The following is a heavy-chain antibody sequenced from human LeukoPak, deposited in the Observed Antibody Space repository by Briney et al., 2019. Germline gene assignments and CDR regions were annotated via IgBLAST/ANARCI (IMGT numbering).Heavy chain of an antibody. CDR1: GGSISSYY. CDR3: ARMCFDYGGNSSPFDY. Sequence: SETLSLTCTVSGGSISSYYWSWIRQPPGKGLEWIGYIYYSGSTNYNPSPKSRVTISVDTSKNQFSLKLSSVTAADTAVYYCARMCFDYGGNSSPFDYWGQGTLVTVSS. J-gene: IGHJ4*02. V-gene: IGHV4-59*08. D-gene: IGHD4-23*01. CDR2: IYYSGST.